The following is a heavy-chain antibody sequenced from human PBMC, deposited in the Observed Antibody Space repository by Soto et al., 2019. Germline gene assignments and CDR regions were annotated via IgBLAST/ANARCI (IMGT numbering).Heavy chain of an antibody. CDR2: INHNGST. D-gene: IGHD2-8*02. CDR3: ARANITGLFDY. V-gene: IGHV4-34*04. J-gene: IGHJ4*02. Sequence: QVQLQQWGAGLLKPSETLSLTCAVYGGSFSGYYWTWIRQPPGTGREWMGEINHNGSTNHNPSLTRRATTSVATSTTPFSLKLTSVTAADPAVYCCARANITGLFDYWGQGTLVTVSS. CDR1: GGSFSGYY.